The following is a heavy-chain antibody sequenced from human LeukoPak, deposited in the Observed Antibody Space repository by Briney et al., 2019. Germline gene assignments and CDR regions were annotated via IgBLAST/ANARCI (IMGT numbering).Heavy chain of an antibody. Sequence: SETLSLTCTVSGGSISSYYWSWIRQPPGKGLEWIGYIYYSGSTNYNPSLKSRVTTSVDTSKNQFSLKLSSVTAADTAVYYCARLPGFRGYSYGETWSAFDIWGQGTMVTVSS. D-gene: IGHD5-18*01. V-gene: IGHV4-59*01. CDR1: GGSISSYY. CDR2: IYYSGST. CDR3: ARLPGFRGYSYGETWSAFDI. J-gene: IGHJ3*02.